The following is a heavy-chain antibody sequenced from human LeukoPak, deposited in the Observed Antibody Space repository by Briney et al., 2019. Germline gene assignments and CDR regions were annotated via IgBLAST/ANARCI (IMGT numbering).Heavy chain of an antibody. CDR2: ILNTGSA. V-gene: IGHV4-59*01. CDR3: ARDKALRNWYFDL. Sequence: ASETLSLTCTVSGASISSYYWGWIRQPPGKGLERIGYILNTGSANYNPSLKSRVTISIDTSKNQFSLKLTSVTAADTAVYYCARDKALRNWYFDLWGRGTLATVSS. CDR1: GASISSYY. J-gene: IGHJ2*01.